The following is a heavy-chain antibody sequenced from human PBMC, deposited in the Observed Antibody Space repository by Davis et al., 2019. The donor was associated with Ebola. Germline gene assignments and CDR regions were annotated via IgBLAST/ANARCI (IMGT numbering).Heavy chain of an antibody. Sequence: PGGSLRLSCTVSGVSISRHYWRCIRQPPGKRLEWIGSIYYTGSAYYNSSLASRATISVDTSKNQFSLKLTSVTAADTAMYYCSERGSSVWGQGTLVTVSS. CDR2: IYYTGSA. V-gene: IGHV4-59*03. CDR1: GVSISRHY. J-gene: IGHJ4*02. CDR3: SERGSSV. D-gene: IGHD3-10*01.